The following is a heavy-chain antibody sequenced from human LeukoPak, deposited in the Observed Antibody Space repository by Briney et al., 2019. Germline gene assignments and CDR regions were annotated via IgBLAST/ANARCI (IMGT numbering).Heavy chain of an antibody. Sequence: GGSLRLSCAASGFTFSSYAMSWVRQAPGKGLEWVSAISGSGGSTYYADSVKGRFTISRDNSKNTLYLQMNSLRAEDTAVYYCARDRLLLWFGEYYYYGMDVWGQGTTVTVSS. V-gene: IGHV3-23*01. D-gene: IGHD3-10*01. CDR2: ISGSGGST. CDR3: ARDRLLLWFGEYYYYGMDV. CDR1: GFTFSSYA. J-gene: IGHJ6*02.